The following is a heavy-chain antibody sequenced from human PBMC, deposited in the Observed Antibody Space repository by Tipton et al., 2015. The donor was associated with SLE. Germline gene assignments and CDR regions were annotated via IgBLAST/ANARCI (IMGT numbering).Heavy chain of an antibody. CDR1: GGSISSSNW. Sequence: GSLRLSCAVSGGSISSSNWWSWVRQPPGKGLEWIGEIYHSGSTSYSPSLKSRVTISVDKTQNQFSLILTSASAADTAVYYCARDQRGSGSFGYWGQGTLVTVSS. J-gene: IGHJ4*02. CDR3: ARDQRGSGSFGY. CDR2: IYHSGST. V-gene: IGHV4-4*02. D-gene: IGHD1-26*01.